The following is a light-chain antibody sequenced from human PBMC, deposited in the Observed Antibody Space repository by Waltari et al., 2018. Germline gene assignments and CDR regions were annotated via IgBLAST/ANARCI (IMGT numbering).Light chain of an antibody. CDR2: KVS. CDR1: QSLVHSDGNTY. CDR3: MQGTHWPPIT. J-gene: IGKJ5*01. Sequence: DVVMTQSPLSLPVTLGQPASISCRSSQSLVHSDGNTYLNWFLQRPGQSPRRLTYKVSKRDAGVPDRLSGSGSGTDFTLKISRVEAEDVGIYYCMQGTHWPPITFGQGTLLEIK. V-gene: IGKV2-30*02.